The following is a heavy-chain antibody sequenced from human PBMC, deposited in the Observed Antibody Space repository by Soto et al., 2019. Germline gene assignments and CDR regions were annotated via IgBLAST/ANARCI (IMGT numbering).Heavy chain of an antibody. J-gene: IGHJ4*02. D-gene: IGHD4-17*01. Sequence: QVQLVESGGGVVQPGRSLRLSCAASGFTFSNYGMHWVRQAPGKGLEWVALISYDGYNKYYADSVKGRFTISRDSSKSTLYLQMDSLKAEVTAVYYCAKDPANVEIHGAFDYWGQGTLVTVSS. CDR2: ISYDGYNK. CDR3: AKDPANVEIHGAFDY. CDR1: GFTFSNYG. V-gene: IGHV3-30*18.